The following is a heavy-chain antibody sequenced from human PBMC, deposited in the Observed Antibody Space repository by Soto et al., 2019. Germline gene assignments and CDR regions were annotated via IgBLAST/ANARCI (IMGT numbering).Heavy chain of an antibody. V-gene: IGHV1-69*01. CDR1: GGTFSTSL. J-gene: IGHJ4*02. CDR2: ILPIFGTP. D-gene: IGHD3-22*01. Sequence: QVQLVQSGAEVKKPGSSVKVSCKASGGTFSTSLISWVRQAPGQGLEWMGGILPIFGTPNYAQKFQGRVTITSDESTSTVYMELNSLRSEDTARYYCARGYTDYDDNSSYLHSWGTGTQVTVSS. CDR3: ARGYTDYDDNSSYLHS.